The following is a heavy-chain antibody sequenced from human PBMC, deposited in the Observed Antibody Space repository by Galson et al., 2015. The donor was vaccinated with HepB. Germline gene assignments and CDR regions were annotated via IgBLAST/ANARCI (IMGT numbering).Heavy chain of an antibody. CDR1: GYTFTTYS. CDR3: ARTSSGFYLDY. Sequence: SVKVSCKASGYTFTTYSISWVRQAPGQGLEWMGRINTYSGSTNYAQKFQDRVTLTTDTSTSTAYMELRSLRSDDTAVFYCARTSSGFYLDYWGQGTLVTVSS. V-gene: IGHV1-18*01. D-gene: IGHD3-22*01. J-gene: IGHJ4*02. CDR2: INTYSGST.